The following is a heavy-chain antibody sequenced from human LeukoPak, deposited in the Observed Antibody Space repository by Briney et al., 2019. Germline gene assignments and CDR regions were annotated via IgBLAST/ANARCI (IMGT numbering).Heavy chain of an antibody. D-gene: IGHD5-18*01. Sequence: PGGSLRLSCAASGFTFSSYAMSWVRQAPGKGLEWVSAISGSGGSTYYADSVKGRFTISRDNSKNTLYLQMNSLRAEDTAVYYCAKDLDGDTAMTTDCWGQGTLVTVSS. J-gene: IGHJ4*02. V-gene: IGHV3-23*01. CDR3: AKDLDGDTAMTTDC. CDR1: GFTFSSYA. CDR2: ISGSGGST.